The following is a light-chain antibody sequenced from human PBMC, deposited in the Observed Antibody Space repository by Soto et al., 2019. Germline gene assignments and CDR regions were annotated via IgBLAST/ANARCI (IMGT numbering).Light chain of an antibody. V-gene: IGLV1-40*01. CDR1: SSNNGAGYD. CDR2: GNN. CDR3: QSYDSSLRGV. J-gene: IGLJ3*02. Sequence: QSVLTQPPSVSGAPGQRVIISCTGSSSNNGAGYDVHWYQQLPGTAPKLLIYGNNNRPSGVPDRFSGSKSGTSASLTITGLQDEDEAHYYCQSYDSSLRGVFGGGTKLTVL.